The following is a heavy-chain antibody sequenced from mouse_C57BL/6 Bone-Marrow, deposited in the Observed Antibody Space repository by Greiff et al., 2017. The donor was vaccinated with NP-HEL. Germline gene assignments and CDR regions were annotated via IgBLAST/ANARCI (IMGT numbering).Heavy chain of an antibody. V-gene: IGHV5-16*01. CDR1: GFTFSDYY. J-gene: IGHJ2*01. CDR3: AREVGSSPYYFDY. Sequence: EVQLVESEGGLVQPGSSMKLSCTASGFTFSDYYMAWVRQVPEKGLEWVANINYDGSSTYYLDSLKSRFIISRDNAKNNLYLQMSSLKSEDTATYYCAREVGSSPYYFDYWGQGTTLTVSS. D-gene: IGHD1-1*01. CDR2: INYDGSST.